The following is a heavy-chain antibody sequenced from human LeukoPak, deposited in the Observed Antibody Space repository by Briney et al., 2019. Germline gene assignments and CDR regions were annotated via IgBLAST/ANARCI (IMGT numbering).Heavy chain of an antibody. D-gene: IGHD3-10*01. V-gene: IGHV3-74*01. Sequence: GGSLRLSCAASGFIFRNYWMHWVRQAPGKGLVWVARINPNGITTTYTDSVKGRFTISRDNSKNTLYLQMNSLRAEDTAVYYCARGAPGELLWFGESVYYFDYWGQGTLVTVSS. J-gene: IGHJ4*02. CDR3: ARGAPGELLWFGESVYYFDY. CDR2: INPNGITT. CDR1: GFIFRNYW.